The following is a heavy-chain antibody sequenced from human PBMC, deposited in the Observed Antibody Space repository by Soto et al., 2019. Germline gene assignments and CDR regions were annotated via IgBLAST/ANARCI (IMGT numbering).Heavy chain of an antibody. CDR1: GGTFSSYA. D-gene: IGHD2-15*01. V-gene: IGHV1-69*06. J-gene: IGHJ6*02. Sequence: QVQLVQSGAEGKKPGSSVKVSCKASGGTFSSYAISWVRQAPAQGLEWMGGIIPIFGTANYAQKFQGRVTITADTAASTACMERSSLRTEVPAAYYCVGKRVVAATMCHHHYYCMEDWGQEKTVTVSS. CDR2: IIPIFGTA. CDR3: VGKRVVAATMCHHHYYCMED.